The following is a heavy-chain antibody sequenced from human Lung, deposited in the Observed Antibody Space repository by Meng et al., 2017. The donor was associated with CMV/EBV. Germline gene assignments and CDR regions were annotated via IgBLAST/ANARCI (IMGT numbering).Heavy chain of an antibody. CDR3: ARAGYSSGWYELYFDY. Sequence: SXAASGFTFSSYSMNWVRQAPGKGLEWVSSISSSSSYIYYADSVKGRFTISRDNAKNSLYLQMNSLRAEDTAVYYCARAGYSSGWYELYFDYWGQGTXVTVSS. CDR1: GFTFSSYS. D-gene: IGHD6-19*01. V-gene: IGHV3-21*01. CDR2: ISSSSSYI. J-gene: IGHJ4*02.